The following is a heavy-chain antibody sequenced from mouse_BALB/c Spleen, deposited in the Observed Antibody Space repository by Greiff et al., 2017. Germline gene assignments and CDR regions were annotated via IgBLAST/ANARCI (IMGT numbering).Heavy chain of an antibody. Sequence: EVKLLESGPSLVKPSQTLSLTCSVTGDSITSGYWNWIRKFPGNKLEYMGYISYSGSTYYNPSLKSRISITRDTSKNQYYLQLNSVTTEDTATYYCARSYYYGSSNWYFDVWGAGTTVTVSS. CDR2: ISYSGST. CDR3: ARSYYYGSSNWYFDV. V-gene: IGHV3-8*02. CDR1: GDSITSGY. J-gene: IGHJ1*01. D-gene: IGHD1-1*01.